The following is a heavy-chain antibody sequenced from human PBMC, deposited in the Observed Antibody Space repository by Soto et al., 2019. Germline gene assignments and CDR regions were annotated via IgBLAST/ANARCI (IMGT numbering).Heavy chain of an antibody. CDR1: GFTLSSYA. CDR2: ISGSGDFT. D-gene: IGHD3-3*01. CDR3: ARGPTIFGVGVDAFEI. V-gene: IGHV3-23*01. Sequence: EVQMLESGGGLVQPGGSLRLSCAASGFTLSSYALSWVRQAPGKGLEWVSGISGSGDFTFDADSVRGRFTISRDNSMNTLSLQMNSLRVEDTAVYYCARGPTIFGVGVDAFEIWGQGTMATVSS. J-gene: IGHJ3*02.